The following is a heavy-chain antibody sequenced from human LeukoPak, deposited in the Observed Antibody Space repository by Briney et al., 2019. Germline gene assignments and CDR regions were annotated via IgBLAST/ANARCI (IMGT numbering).Heavy chain of an antibody. CDR1: GFTFSAYT. D-gene: IGHD5-18*01. V-gene: IGHV3-30-3*01. J-gene: IGHJ4*02. CDR3: ARDQGYTYGHSFDY. CDR2: ISYDGTNK. Sequence: PGRSLRLSCAASGFTFSAYTLHWVRQAPGKGLDWVALISYDGTNKYYADSVKDRFTISGDNSKNTLYLQMNSLSTEDTALYYCARDQGYTYGHSFDYWGQGTLVTVSS.